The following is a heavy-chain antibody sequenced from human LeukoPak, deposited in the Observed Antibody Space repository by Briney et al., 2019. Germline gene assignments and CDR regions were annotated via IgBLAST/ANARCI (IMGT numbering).Heavy chain of an antibody. V-gene: IGHV3-21*03. CDR2: ISSSSSYI. D-gene: IGHD3-10*01. CDR1: GFTFSSYS. Sequence: GGSLRLSCAASGFTFSSYSMNWVRPAPGKGLEWVSSISSSSSYIYYADSVKGRFTISRDNAKNSLYLQMNSLKTEDTAVYYCTTYLGVMDLSYFEYWGQGTLVTVPS. CDR3: TTYLGVMDLSYFEY. J-gene: IGHJ4*02.